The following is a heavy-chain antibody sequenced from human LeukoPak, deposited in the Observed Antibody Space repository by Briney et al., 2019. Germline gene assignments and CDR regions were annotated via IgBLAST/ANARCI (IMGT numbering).Heavy chain of an antibody. J-gene: IGHJ4*02. V-gene: IGHV4-34*01. D-gene: IGHD6-13*01. CDR2: INHSGST. CDR3: ARDMGSSWQVEFDY. Sequence: PSETLSLTCAVYGGSFSGYYWSWIRQPPGKGLEWIGEINHSGSTNYNPSLKSRVTISVDTSKNQFSLKLSSVTAADTAVYYCARDMGSSWQVEFDYWGQGTLVTVSS. CDR1: GGSFSGYY.